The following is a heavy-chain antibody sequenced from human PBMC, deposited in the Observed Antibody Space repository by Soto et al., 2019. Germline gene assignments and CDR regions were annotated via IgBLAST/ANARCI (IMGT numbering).Heavy chain of an antibody. J-gene: IGHJ4*02. CDR2: IYYIGST. Sequence: SATLSLTCAVYGGSFSGYYWSWIRQPPGKGLEWIGSIYYIGSTNYNPSLKSRVTISVDTSKNQFSLKLSSVTAADTAVYYCARRYGGNLDYWGQGTLVTVSS. CDR1: GGSFSGYY. V-gene: IGHV4-59*08. D-gene: IGHD1-26*01. CDR3: ARRYGGNLDY.